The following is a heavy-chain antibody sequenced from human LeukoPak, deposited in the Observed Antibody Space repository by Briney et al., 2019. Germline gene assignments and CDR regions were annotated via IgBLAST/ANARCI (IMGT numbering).Heavy chain of an antibody. D-gene: IGHD2/OR15-2a*01. CDR1: GFTFSSYS. Sequence: GGSLRLSCAASGFTFSSYSMNWVRQAPGKGLEWVSYISSSSSTIYYADSVKGRFTISRDNAKNSLYLQMNSLRAEDTAVYYCARDLFNIYFDYWGQGTLVTVSS. J-gene: IGHJ4*02. CDR2: ISSSSSTI. V-gene: IGHV3-48*04. CDR3: ARDLFNIYFDY.